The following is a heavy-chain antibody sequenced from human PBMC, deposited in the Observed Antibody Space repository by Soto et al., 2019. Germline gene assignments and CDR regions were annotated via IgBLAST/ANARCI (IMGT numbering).Heavy chain of an antibody. D-gene: IGHD3-22*01. Sequence: SETLSLTCTVSGGSIRNYYWSWIRQPAGKGLEWIGRVYSTGTTNYNPSLRSRVAMSVDTSKNQFSLRLDSVTAADTATYFCARDEYYDSNNWFEHWGLGTLVTVSS. CDR3: ARDEYYDSNNWFEH. CDR1: GGSIRNYY. J-gene: IGHJ5*02. V-gene: IGHV4-4*07. CDR2: VYSTGTT.